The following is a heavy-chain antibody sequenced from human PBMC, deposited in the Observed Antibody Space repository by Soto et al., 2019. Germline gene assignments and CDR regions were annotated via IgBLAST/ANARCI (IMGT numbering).Heavy chain of an antibody. CDR2: INHSGST. V-gene: IGHV4-34*01. CDR1: GGSFSGYY. Sequence: SETLSLTCAVYGGSFSGYYWSWIRQPPGKGLEWIGGINHSGSTNYNPSLKSRVTISVDTSKNQFSLKLSSVTAADTAVYYCARQRYSSTPVWGMGVWGQGTTVTVSS. J-gene: IGHJ6*02. CDR3: ARQRYSSTPVWGMGV. D-gene: IGHD2-2*01.